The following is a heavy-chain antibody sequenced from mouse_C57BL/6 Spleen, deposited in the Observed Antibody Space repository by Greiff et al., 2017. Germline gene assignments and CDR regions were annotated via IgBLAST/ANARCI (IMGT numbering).Heavy chain of an antibody. CDR3: ARDYGKRFDY. Sequence: VQLQQSGAELVGPGTSVSVSCKASGYAFTNYLIGWVKQRPGQGLEWIGVINPGGGGTNYNEKFTGKATLTADKTSRVAYMQLSSLTAEDSRVYFCARDYGKRFDYWGQGTTLTVSS. CDR2: INPGGGGT. J-gene: IGHJ2*01. V-gene: IGHV1-54*01. CDR1: GYAFTNYL. D-gene: IGHD1-1*01.